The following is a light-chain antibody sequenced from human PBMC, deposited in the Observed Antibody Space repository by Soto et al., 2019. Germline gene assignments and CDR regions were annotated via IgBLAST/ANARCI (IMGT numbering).Light chain of an antibody. J-gene: IGKJ5*01. CDR1: QSVSSY. Sequence: EIVLTQSPATLSLSPGERATLSCRASQSVSSYLAWYQQKPGQAPRLLINGASSRATGIPDRFTGSGSGADFTLTISRLEPEDFAVYYCQVYGPSPPITFGQGTRLEIK. CDR2: GAS. CDR3: QVYGPSPPIT. V-gene: IGKV3-20*01.